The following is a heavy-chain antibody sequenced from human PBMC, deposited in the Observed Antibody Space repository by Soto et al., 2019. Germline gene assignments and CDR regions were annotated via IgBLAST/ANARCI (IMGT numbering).Heavy chain of an antibody. J-gene: IGHJ4*02. Sequence: ESGPTLVNPTQTLTLTCTFSGVSLSSSGVGVGWIRQPPGKALEWLALIYWNDDKRYSPSLKSRLTITKDTSKNQVVLTMTNMDPVDTATYYCAHRPTPKQPGRFYFDYWGQGTLVTVSS. CDR1: GVSLSSSGVG. CDR3: AHRPTPKQPGRFYFDY. V-gene: IGHV2-5*01. CDR2: IYWNDDK. D-gene: IGHD3-3*01.